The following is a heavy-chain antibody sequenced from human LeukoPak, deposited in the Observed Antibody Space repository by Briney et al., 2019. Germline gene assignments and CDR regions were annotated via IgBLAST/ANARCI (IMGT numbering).Heavy chain of an antibody. D-gene: IGHD5-24*01. CDR2: INTAGNLI. CDR3: ARTVEGHFDF. V-gene: IGHV3-21*06. J-gene: IGHJ4*02. CDR1: AFTFKTNT. Sequence: PGGSLRLSCVASAFTFKTNTLNWVRQTPGKGVEWVSYINTAGNLINYADSVRGRFTISRDNAKNSLFLYMNSLTPEDTAVYYCARTVEGHFDFRGQGTLVTVSS.